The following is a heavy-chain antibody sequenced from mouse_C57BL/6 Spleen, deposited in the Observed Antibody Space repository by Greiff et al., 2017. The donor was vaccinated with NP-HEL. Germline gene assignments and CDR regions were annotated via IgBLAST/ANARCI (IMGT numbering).Heavy chain of an antibody. CDR3: TNYYGRDYAMDY. CDR2: IDPETGGT. J-gene: IGHJ4*01. Sequence: VQRVESGAELVRPGASVTLSCKASGYTFTDYEMHWVKQTPVHGLEWIGAIDPETGGTAYNQKFKGKAILTADKSSSTAYMELRSLTSEDSAVYYCTNYYGRDYAMDYWGQGTSVTVSS. V-gene: IGHV1-15*01. D-gene: IGHD1-1*01. CDR1: GYTFTDYE.